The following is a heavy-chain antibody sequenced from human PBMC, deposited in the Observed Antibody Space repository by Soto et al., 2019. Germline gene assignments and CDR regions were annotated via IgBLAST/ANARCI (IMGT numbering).Heavy chain of an antibody. Sequence: PSETLSLTCTVSGGSISSSNYYWGWIRQPPGKGLEWIGSIYYSGTTYYNPSLRSRVTISEDTSKNQLSLKVGSATAADTVVYFCARHWLLAVAGYYFDFWSPGTLVTVSS. J-gene: IGHJ4*02. V-gene: IGHV4-39*01. CDR3: ARHWLLAVAGYYFDF. CDR2: IYYSGTT. D-gene: IGHD6-19*01. CDR1: GGSISSSNYY.